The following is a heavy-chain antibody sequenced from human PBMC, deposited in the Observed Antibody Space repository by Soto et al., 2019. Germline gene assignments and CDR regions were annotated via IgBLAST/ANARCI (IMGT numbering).Heavy chain of an antibody. V-gene: IGHV3-23*01. CDR2: ISGSGGST. J-gene: IGHJ4*02. CDR1: GFTFSSYA. Sequence: EVQLLESGGGLVQPGGSLRLSCAASGFTFSSYAMSWVRQAPGKGLEWVSAISGSGGSTYYADSVKGRFTIPRDNSKNTLYLQMNSLRAEDTAVYYCAKVGSDSSGYYLDYWGQGTLVTVSS. D-gene: IGHD3-22*01. CDR3: AKVGSDSSGYYLDY.